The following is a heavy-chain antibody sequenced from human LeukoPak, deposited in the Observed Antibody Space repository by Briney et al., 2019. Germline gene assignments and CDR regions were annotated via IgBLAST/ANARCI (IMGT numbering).Heavy chain of an antibody. Sequence: SETLSLTCTVSGGSISSSSYYWGWIRQPPGKGLEWIGSIYYSGSTYYNPSLKSRVTISVDTSKNQFSLKLSSVTAADTAVYYCAREDTTVTTIVAFDPWGQGTLVTVSS. D-gene: IGHD4-17*01. J-gene: IGHJ5*02. CDR3: AREDTTVTTIVAFDP. CDR1: GGSISSSSYY. V-gene: IGHV4-39*07. CDR2: IYYSGST.